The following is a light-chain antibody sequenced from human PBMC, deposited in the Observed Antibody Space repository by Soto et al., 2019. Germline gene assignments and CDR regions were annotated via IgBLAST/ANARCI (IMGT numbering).Light chain of an antibody. CDR1: RSDIGGYKY. CDR3: SSYTSTGNPV. J-gene: IGLJ3*02. Sequence: QSALTQPASVSGSPGQSITISCTGTRSDIGGYKYVSWYQQHPGKAPKLIIYDVSSRPSGVSDRFSGSKSGNTASLTISGLQPEDEADYHCSSYTSTGNPVFGGGTQLTVL. V-gene: IGLV2-14*01. CDR2: DVS.